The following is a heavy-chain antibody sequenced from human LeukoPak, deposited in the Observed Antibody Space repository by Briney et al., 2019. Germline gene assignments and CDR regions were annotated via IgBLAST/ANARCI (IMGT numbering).Heavy chain of an antibody. CDR2: ISYDGSNK. V-gene: IGHV3-30*04. CDR1: GFIFSSYA. Sequence: GGSLRLSCAASGFIFSSYAMHWVRQAPGKGLEWVAVISYDGSNKYYADSVKGRFTISRDNSKNTLYLQMNSLRAEDTAVYYCARDLPGAVADAFDIWGQGTMVTVSS. J-gene: IGHJ3*02. CDR3: ARDLPGAVADAFDI. D-gene: IGHD6-19*01.